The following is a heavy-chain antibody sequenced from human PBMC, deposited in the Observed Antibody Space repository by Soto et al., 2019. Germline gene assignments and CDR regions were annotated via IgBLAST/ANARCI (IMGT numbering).Heavy chain of an antibody. D-gene: IGHD3-22*01. CDR2: ISGSGGST. V-gene: IGHV3-23*01. CDR1: GFTFSSYA. Sequence: GGSLRLSCAASGFTFSSYAMSWVRQAPGKGQEWVSAISGSGGSTYYADSVKGRFTISRDNSKNTLYLQMNSLRAEDTAGYYFAKTTRYDSSGYYGSYFHYWGQGTLVTVSS. J-gene: IGHJ4*02. CDR3: AKTTRYDSSGYYGSYFHY.